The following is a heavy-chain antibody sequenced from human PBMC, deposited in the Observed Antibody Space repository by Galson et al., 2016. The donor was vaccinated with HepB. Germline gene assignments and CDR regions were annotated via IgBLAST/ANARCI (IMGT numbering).Heavy chain of an antibody. CDR1: GFTFTRYW. V-gene: IGHV3-7*01. Sequence: SLRLSCAASGFTFTRYWMAWVRQAPGKRLEWVANINEYGREEKFVDSVKGRFTISRDNAKNTVYLQMNSLRVEDTAVFYCATERDYGIMDYWAQGILVTVSS. CDR2: INEYGREE. D-gene: IGHD4/OR15-4a*01. CDR3: ATERDYGIMDY. J-gene: IGHJ4*02.